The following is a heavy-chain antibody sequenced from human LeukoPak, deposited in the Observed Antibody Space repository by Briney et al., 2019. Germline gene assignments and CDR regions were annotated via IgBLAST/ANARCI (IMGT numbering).Heavy chain of an antibody. Sequence: PSGTLSLTCTVSGGSISSYYWSWIRQPPGKGLEWIGYIYYSGSTNYNPSLKSRVTISVDTSKNQFSLKLSSVTAADTAVYYCARVHSSGYYNIDYWGQGTLVTVSS. J-gene: IGHJ4*02. CDR3: ARVHSSGYYNIDY. V-gene: IGHV4-59*08. D-gene: IGHD3-22*01. CDR1: GGSISSYY. CDR2: IYYSGST.